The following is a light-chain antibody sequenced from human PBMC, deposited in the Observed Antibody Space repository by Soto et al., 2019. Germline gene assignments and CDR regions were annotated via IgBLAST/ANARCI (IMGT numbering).Light chain of an antibody. CDR3: QQYGSSPT. Sequence: EIVLTQSPGTLSLSPGERGTLSCRASQSVSSGYLAWYQQKPGQAPRLLIYDASSRATGIPDRFSGSGSGTDFTLTISRLEPADSAVYYCQQYGSSPTFGGGTKVDI. CDR1: QSVSSGY. V-gene: IGKV3-20*01. J-gene: IGKJ4*01. CDR2: DAS.